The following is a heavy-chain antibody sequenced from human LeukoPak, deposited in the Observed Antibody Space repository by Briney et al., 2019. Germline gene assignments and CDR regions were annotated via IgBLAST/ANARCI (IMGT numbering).Heavy chain of an antibody. Sequence: GGSLRLSCAASGFTFSSYGMSWVRQAPGKGLEWVSAISGSGGSAYYADSVKGRFTISRDNSRNTLYLQMNSLRAEDTAVYYCAKALTYYFDYWGQGTLVTVSS. CDR2: ISGSGGSA. D-gene: IGHD1-20*01. CDR1: GFTFSSYG. CDR3: AKALTYYFDY. V-gene: IGHV3-23*01. J-gene: IGHJ4*02.